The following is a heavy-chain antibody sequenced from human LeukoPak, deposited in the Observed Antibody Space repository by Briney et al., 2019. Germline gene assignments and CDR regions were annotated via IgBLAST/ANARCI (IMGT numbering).Heavy chain of an antibody. Sequence: GGSLRLSCAASGFTFSSYSMNWVRQAPGKGLEWVSSISSSSSYIYYADSMKGRFTISRDNAKNSLYLQMNSLRAEDTAVYYCARASSSTTEGDYWGQGTLVTVSS. CDR2: ISSSSSYI. CDR3: ARASSSTTEGDY. J-gene: IGHJ4*02. CDR1: GFTFSSYS. V-gene: IGHV3-21*01. D-gene: IGHD2-2*01.